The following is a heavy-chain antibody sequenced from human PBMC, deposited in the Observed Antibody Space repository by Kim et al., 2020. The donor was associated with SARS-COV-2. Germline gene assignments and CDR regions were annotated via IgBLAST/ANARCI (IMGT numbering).Heavy chain of an antibody. CDR2: ISSNGGST. J-gene: IGHJ3*02. Sequence: GGSLRLSCSASGFTFSSYAMHWVRQAPGKGLEYVSDISSNGGSTYYVDSVKGRFTISRDNSKNTLYLQMSSLRAEDTAVYYCVKEKGAVDLLTGHDAFDIWGQGTMVSVSS. V-gene: IGHV3-64D*09. D-gene: IGHD3-9*01. CDR3: VKEKGAVDLLTGHDAFDI. CDR1: GFTFSSYA.